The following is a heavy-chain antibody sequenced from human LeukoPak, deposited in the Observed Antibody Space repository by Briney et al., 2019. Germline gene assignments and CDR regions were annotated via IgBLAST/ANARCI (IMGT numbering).Heavy chain of an antibody. CDR2: ISGSGGNT. V-gene: IGHV3-23*01. Sequence: PGGSLRLSCAASGFTFSSYATTWVRQAPGKGLEWVSAISGSGGNTYYADSVRGRFTISRDSSKNTLYVQMNSLRAEDTAVYYCAKGYSGNYYPFYFDYWGQGTLVTVSS. CDR3: AKGYSGNYYPFYFDY. J-gene: IGHJ4*02. CDR1: GFTFSSYA. D-gene: IGHD3-10*01.